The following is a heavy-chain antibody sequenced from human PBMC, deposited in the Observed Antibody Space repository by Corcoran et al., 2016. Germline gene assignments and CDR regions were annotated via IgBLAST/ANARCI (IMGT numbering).Heavy chain of an antibody. D-gene: IGHD3-3*01. CDR2: IYYSGST. CDR1: GGSVSSGSYY. Sequence: QVQLQESGPGLVKPSETMSLTCTVSGGSVSSGSYYWSWIRQPPGKGLEWIGYIYYSGSTNYNPSLKSRVTISVDTSKNQFSLKLSSVTAADTAVYYCASSWSSYYDFWSGYPTIDYWGQGTLVTVSS. J-gene: IGHJ4*02. CDR3: ASSWSSYYDFWSGYPTIDY. V-gene: IGHV4-61*01.